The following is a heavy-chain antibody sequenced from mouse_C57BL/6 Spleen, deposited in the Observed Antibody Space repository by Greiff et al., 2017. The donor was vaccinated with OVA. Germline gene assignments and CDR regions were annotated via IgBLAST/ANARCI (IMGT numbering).Heavy chain of an antibody. D-gene: IGHD3-2*02. CDR2: INPSSGYT. Sequence: LQESGAELARPGASVKMSCKASGYTFTSYTMHWVKQRPGQGLEWIGYINPSSGYTKYNQKFKDKATLTADKSSSTAYMQLSSLTSEDSAVYYCARSTAQATLDYWGQGTTLTVSS. CDR1: GYTFTSYT. J-gene: IGHJ2*01. CDR3: ARSTAQATLDY. V-gene: IGHV1-4*01.